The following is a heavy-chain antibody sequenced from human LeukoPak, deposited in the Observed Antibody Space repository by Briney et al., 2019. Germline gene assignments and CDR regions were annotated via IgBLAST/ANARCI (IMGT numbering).Heavy chain of an antibody. Sequence: PSETLSLTCAVSGGSIGSGGYSWSWIRQPPGKGLEWIGYIYHSGSTYYNPSLKSRVTISVDRSKNQFSLKLSSVTAADTAVYYCASTTGDAFDIWGQGTMVTVSS. CDR2: IYHSGST. CDR3: ASTTGDAFDI. D-gene: IGHD1-14*01. CDR1: GGSIGSGGYS. J-gene: IGHJ3*02. V-gene: IGHV4-30-2*01.